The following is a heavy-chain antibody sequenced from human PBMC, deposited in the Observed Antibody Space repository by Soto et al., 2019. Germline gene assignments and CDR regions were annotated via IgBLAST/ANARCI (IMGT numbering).Heavy chain of an antibody. Sequence: QVPLVQSGAEVKKPGASVKVSCKASGYTFTSYGISWVRQAPGQGLEWMGWISAYNGNTNYAQKLQGRVTMTTDTSTSTAYMELRSLRSDDTAVYYCARDLYDYIWGSYRHDAFDIWGQGTMVTVSS. CDR3: ARDLYDYIWGSYRHDAFDI. CDR1: GYTFTSYG. J-gene: IGHJ3*02. V-gene: IGHV1-18*01. CDR2: ISAYNGNT. D-gene: IGHD3-16*02.